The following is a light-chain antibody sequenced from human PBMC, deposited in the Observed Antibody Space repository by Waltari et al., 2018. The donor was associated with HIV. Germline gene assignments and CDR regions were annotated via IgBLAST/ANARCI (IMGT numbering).Light chain of an antibody. CDR1: NRSVVAYVF. V-gene: IGLV2-8*01. CDR3: TSYAGNSNFVV. CDR2: EVN. J-gene: IGLJ2*01. Sequence: QSALTQPPSASGSPGQSVSISYTGPNRSVVAYVFVSWYQQHPGKAPKLIIYEVNKRPSGVPDRFSGSKSGNTASLIVSGLQAEDEGDYFCTSYAGNSNFVVFGGGTKLTVL.